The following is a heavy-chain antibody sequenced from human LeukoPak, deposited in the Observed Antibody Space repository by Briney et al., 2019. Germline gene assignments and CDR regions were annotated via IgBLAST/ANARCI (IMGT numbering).Heavy chain of an antibody. J-gene: IGHJ4*02. D-gene: IGHD1-7*01. CDR3: AREGTTGGYYDY. CDR1: GYTVTSNW. V-gene: IGHV5-51*01. CDR2: IYPGESDT. Sequence: GESRKISFKGSGYTVTSNWIAWVRQMPGKGLEWMGIIYPGESDTRYGPSFQGQVTISVDKSISTAYLQWSSLKASDSAMYYCAREGTTGGYYDYWGQGTQVTVSS.